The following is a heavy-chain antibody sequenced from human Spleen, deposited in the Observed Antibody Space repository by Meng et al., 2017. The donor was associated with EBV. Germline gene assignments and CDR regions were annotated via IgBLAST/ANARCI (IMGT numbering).Heavy chain of an antibody. CDR2: IYYGGST. D-gene: IGHD2-15*01. V-gene: IGHV4-61*01. Sequence: VQRPESGPCLVKPPETLSLTCTVSGGSVSSGIYYWSWIRQPPGKGLEWIGYIYYGGSTNYDPSLKSRVTISVDTSKNQFSLKLSSVIAADTAIYYCARGVKYCSGGSCYHFDSWGQGTLVTVSS. J-gene: IGHJ4*02. CDR3: ARGVKYCSGGSCYHFDS. CDR1: GGSVSSGIYY.